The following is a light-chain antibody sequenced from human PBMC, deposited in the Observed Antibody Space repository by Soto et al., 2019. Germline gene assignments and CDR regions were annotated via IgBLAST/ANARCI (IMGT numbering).Light chain of an antibody. J-gene: IGKJ1*01. V-gene: IGKV3-15*01. CDR3: QQYNNWPRT. CDR2: GAS. Sequence: EIVMTQSPAALSVSPGERATLSCRASHSVSSNLAWYQQKPGQAPRLLMYGASTRASGIPARFSGSGSGTEFTLTISSLQSEDFAIYYCQQYNNWPRTCGRGTKVEIK. CDR1: HSVSSN.